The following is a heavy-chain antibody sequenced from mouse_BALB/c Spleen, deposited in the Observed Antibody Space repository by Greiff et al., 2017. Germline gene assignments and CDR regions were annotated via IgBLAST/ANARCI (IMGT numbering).Heavy chain of an antibody. D-gene: IGHD2-14*01. CDR2: ISSGGST. J-gene: IGHJ2*01. CDR1: GFTFSSYA. V-gene: IGHV5-6-5*01. Sequence: DVMLVESGGGLVKPGGSLKLSCAASGFTFSSYAMSWVRQTPEKRLEWVASISSGGSTYYPDSVKGRFTISRDNARNILYLQMSSLRSEDTAMYYCARGGYDVNFDYWGQGTTLTVSS. CDR3: ARGGYDVNFDY.